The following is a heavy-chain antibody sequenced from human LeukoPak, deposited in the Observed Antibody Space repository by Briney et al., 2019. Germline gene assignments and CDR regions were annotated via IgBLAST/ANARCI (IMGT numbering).Heavy chain of an antibody. CDR2: ISSSGSSI. CDR3: ARDHNGPYTFDY. J-gene: IGHJ4*02. V-gene: IGHV3-48*03. CDR1: GFTFSSYE. D-gene: IGHD2-2*02. Sequence: GGSLRLSCAASGFTFSSYEMNWVRQAPGKGLERVSYISSSGSSIYYADSVKSRFTISRDNAKNSLSLQMNSLRVEDTAVYYCARDHNGPYTFDYWGQGTLVTVSS.